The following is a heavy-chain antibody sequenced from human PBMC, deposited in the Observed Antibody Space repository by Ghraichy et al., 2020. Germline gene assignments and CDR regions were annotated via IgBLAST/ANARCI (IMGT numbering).Heavy chain of an antibody. CDR2: INPNGGAT. CDR1: GYTFIGYY. J-gene: IGHJ3*02. CDR3: SPNVGGVAFDI. D-gene: IGHD3-16*01. Sequence: ASVKVSCKASGYTFIGYYMHWVRQAPGQGLEWMGWINPNGGATNYAQKFQGRVTMTRDTSISTAYMELSTLRSDDTAVYFCSPNVGGVAFDIWGQGTMVTVST. V-gene: IGHV1-2*02.